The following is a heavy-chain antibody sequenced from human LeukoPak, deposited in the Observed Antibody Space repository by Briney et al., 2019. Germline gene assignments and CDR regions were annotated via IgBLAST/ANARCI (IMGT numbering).Heavy chain of an antibody. V-gene: IGHV3-43*02. CDR1: GLTFSGYT. J-gene: IGHJ4*02. D-gene: IGHD5-24*01. CDR3: ATMATIPDHYFDY. CDR2: ISGDGGST. Sequence: PGGSLRLSCAASGLTFSGYTMNWVRQAPGKGLEWVSLISGDGGSTYYADSVKGRFTISRDNSKNSLYLQMNSLRTEDTALYYCATMATIPDHYFDYWGQGTLVTVSS.